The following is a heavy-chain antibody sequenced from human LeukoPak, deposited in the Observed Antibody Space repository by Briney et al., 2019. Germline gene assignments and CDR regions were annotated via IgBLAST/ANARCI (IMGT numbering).Heavy chain of an antibody. V-gene: IGHV3-48*01. CDR1: GFTFSSYA. CDR3: ATLATTNAFDI. Sequence: GGSLRLSCAASGFTFSSYAMSWVRQAPGKGLEWVSYISSSSSTIYYADSVKGRFTISRDNAKNSLYLQMNSLRAEDTAVYYCATLATTNAFDIWGQGTMVTVSS. J-gene: IGHJ3*02. D-gene: IGHD1-26*01. CDR2: ISSSSSTI.